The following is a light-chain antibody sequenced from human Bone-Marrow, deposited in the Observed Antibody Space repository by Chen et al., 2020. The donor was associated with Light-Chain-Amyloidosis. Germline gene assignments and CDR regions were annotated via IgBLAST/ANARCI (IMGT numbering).Light chain of an antibody. V-gene: IGLV3-25*03. CDR2: RDT. Sequence: SYELTQPPSVSVSPGQTARITCSGDDLPTKYAYWYHQKPGQAPVLVIHRDTERPSGISERFCGARSGTTATLTISGVQAEDEADYHCQSADSSGTYEVIFGGGTKLTVL. CDR1: DLPTKY. CDR3: QSADSSGTYEVI. J-gene: IGLJ2*01.